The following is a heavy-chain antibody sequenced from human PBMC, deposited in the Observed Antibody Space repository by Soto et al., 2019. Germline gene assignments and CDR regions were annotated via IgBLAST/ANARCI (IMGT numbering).Heavy chain of an antibody. CDR1: GYTFTSYG. V-gene: IGHV1-18*01. J-gene: IGHJ4*02. D-gene: IGHD6-13*01. CDR2: ISAYNGNT. Sequence: QVQLVQSGAEVKKPGASVKVSCKASGYTFTSYGISWVRQAPGQGPDWMGWISAYNGNTNYAQKLQGRVTMTTDTSTSTAYMEFRSLRSDDTAVYYCARDWSSIASAGTEGDYWGQGPLVTVSS. CDR3: ARDWSSIASAGTEGDY.